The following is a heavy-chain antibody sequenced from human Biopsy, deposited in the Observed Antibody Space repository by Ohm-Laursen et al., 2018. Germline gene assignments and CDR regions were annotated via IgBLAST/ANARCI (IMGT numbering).Heavy chain of an antibody. CDR1: GYTFTSYD. CDR3: GRAVRNQLLTDP. CDR2: LNPVSGNS. J-gene: IGHJ5*02. D-gene: IGHD1-7*01. V-gene: IGHV1-8*01. Sequence: ASVKVSCKSSGYTFTSYDITWVQQASGQGPEWIGWLNPVSGNSNFGQKFRGRVTVTSDTSISTAYMELSGLTSDDTATYYCGRAVRNQLLTDPWGQGTLVTVTS.